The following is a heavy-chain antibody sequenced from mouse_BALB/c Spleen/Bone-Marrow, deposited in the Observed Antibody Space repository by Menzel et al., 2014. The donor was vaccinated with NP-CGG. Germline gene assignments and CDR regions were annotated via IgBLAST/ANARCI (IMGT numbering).Heavy chain of an antibody. D-gene: IGHD1-1*01. CDR3: ARSYYGSSYYFDY. CDR2: ISSGSSTI. CDR1: GFTFSSFG. V-gene: IGHV5-17*02. Sequence: DVKLVESGGGLVQPGGSRKLSCAASGFTFSSFGMHWVRQAPEKGLEWLAYISSGSSTIYYADTVKGRFTISRDNPKNTLFLQMTSLRSEDTAMYYCARSYYGSSYYFDYWGQGTTLTVSS. J-gene: IGHJ2*01.